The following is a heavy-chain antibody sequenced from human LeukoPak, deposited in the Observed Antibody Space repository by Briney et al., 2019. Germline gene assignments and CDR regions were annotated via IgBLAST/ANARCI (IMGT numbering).Heavy chain of an antibody. CDR3: ARDEGHYYVSSGYYGY. CDR2: IKPNSGDT. CDR1: GYTFTGYY. V-gene: IGHV1-2*02. D-gene: IGHD3-22*01. Sequence: ASVKVSCKASGYTFTGYYIHWVRQAPGQGLEWMGWIKPNSGDTNYAQKFQGRVTMTRDTSISTVYMELSRLRFDDTAVYYCARDEGHYYVSSGYYGYWGQGTLVTVSS. J-gene: IGHJ4*02.